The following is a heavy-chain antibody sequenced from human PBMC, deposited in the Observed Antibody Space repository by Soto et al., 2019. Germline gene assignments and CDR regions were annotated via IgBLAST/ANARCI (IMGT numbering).Heavy chain of an antibody. V-gene: IGHV4-4*07. D-gene: IGHD3-3*01. J-gene: IGHJ5*02. Sequence: SVTLSLTCTISGGAIGNHYWTWIRQPAGKGLEWIGRIYGSGSTKYNPSLQSRVTMSLDTSKNQFSLRLESVTAADTAVYYCARGQRFSDWFDPWGQGTLVTVSS. CDR1: GGAIGNHY. CDR3: ARGQRFSDWFDP. CDR2: IYGSGST.